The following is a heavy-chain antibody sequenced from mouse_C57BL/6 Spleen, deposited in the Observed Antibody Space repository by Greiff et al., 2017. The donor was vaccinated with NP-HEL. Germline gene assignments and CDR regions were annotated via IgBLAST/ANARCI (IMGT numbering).Heavy chain of an antibody. V-gene: IGHV1-85*01. J-gene: IGHJ2*01. D-gene: IGHD1-1*01. CDR1: GYTFTSYD. CDR3: ARSITTVVANFDY. CDR2: ISPRDGST. Sequence: VQLLESGPELVKPGASVKLSCKASGYTFTSYDINWVKPRPGQGLEWIGWISPRDGSTKYNEKFKGKATLTVDTSSSTAYMELHSLTSKDSSVYFCARSITTVVANFDYWGQGTTLTVSS.